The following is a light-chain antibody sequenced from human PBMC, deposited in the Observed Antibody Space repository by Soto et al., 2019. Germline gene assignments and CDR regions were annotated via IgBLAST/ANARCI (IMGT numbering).Light chain of an antibody. Sequence: DIQMTQSPSSLSASVGDRVTITFQASQDISNYLNWYQQKPGKAPKLLIYDASNLETGVPSRFSGSGSGTDFTFTISSLQPEDIATYYCQHYDNLYTLVQGTKLEIK. V-gene: IGKV1-33*01. CDR1: QDISNY. CDR2: DAS. CDR3: QHYDNLYT. J-gene: IGKJ2*01.